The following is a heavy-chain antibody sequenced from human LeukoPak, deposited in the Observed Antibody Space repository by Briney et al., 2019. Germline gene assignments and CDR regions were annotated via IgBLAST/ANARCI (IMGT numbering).Heavy chain of an antibody. V-gene: IGHV3-7*04. Sequence: AGGSLRLSCAASGFTFSSSAMDWVRQAPGKGLEWVANINQDGSEKYYVDSLKGRFTISRDNAKNSLYLQMNSLRAEDTSLYYCARDSSGDRGTDAFDIWGQGTMVTVSS. D-gene: IGHD3-22*01. J-gene: IGHJ3*02. CDR1: GFTFSSSA. CDR3: ARDSSGDRGTDAFDI. CDR2: INQDGSEK.